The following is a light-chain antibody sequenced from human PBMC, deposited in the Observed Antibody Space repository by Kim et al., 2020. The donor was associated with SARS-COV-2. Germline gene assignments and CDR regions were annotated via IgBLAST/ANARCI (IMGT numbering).Light chain of an antibody. J-gene: IGKJ1*01. CDR2: DAS. Sequence: STGERATLPCRASQRISGYIAGYQQKPSQAPRLLIYDASNRATGIPARFSGSGSGTDFTLTISSLEPEDFAVYYCQQRSTWPPWTFGQGTRVEIK. CDR1: QRISGY. CDR3: QQRSTWPPWT. V-gene: IGKV3-11*01.